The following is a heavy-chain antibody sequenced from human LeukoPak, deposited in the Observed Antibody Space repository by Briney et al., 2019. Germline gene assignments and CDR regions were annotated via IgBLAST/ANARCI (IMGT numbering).Heavy chain of an antibody. V-gene: IGHV3-21*04. Sequence: GGSLRLSCAASGFTFSNYIMNWVRQAPGKGLEWVSSISSNSTYIYYSDSLKGRFTISRDNAKNSLYLQMNSLRAEDTAVYYCARDHREWIAAAGSSFDYWGQGTLVTVSS. D-gene: IGHD6-13*01. CDR3: ARDHREWIAAAGSSFDY. CDR2: ISSNSTYI. J-gene: IGHJ4*02. CDR1: GFTFSNYI.